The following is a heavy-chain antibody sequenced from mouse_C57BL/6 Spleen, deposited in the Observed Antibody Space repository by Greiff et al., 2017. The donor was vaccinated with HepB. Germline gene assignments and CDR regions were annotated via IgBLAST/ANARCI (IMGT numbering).Heavy chain of an antibody. V-gene: IGHV14-4*01. J-gene: IGHJ2*01. Sequence: EVQLQQSGAELVRPGASVKLSCTASGFNIKDDYMHWVKQRPEQGLEWIGWIDPENGDTEYASKFQGKATITADTSSNTAYLQLSSLTSEDTAVYYCTTGLTTVVADYWGQGTTLTVSS. CDR1: GFNIKDDY. CDR2: IDPENGDT. CDR3: TTGLTTVVADY. D-gene: IGHD1-1*01.